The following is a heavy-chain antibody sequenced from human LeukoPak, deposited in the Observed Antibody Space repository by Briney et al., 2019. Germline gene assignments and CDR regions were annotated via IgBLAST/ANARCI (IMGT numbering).Heavy chain of an antibody. V-gene: IGHV3-48*01. J-gene: IGHJ4*02. Sequence: GGSLRLSCAASGFTFSTNSMSWVRQAPGKGLEWVSYITSSGSVIHYSDSVRGRFTISRDNAKSSLYLQMNSLRAEDTAIYYCARDWASPGPTTIWGQGTLVTVSS. CDR3: ARDWASPGPTTI. CDR1: GFTFSTNS. D-gene: IGHD1-26*01. CDR2: ITSSGSVI.